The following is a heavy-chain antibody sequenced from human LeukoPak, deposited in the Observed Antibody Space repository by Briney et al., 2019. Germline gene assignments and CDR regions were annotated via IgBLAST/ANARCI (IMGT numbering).Heavy chain of an antibody. CDR1: GFTFSSYA. CDR2: ISYDGSNK. CDR3: TKGGHGDY. D-gene: IGHD2-21*02. J-gene: IGHJ4*02. Sequence: PGGSLRLSCAASGFTFSSYAMSWVRQAPGKGLEWVAVISYDGSNKYYADSVKGRFTISRDTSKNTLFLQMNSLRADDTAIYYCTKGGHGDYWGQGTMVTVSS. V-gene: IGHV3-30-3*01.